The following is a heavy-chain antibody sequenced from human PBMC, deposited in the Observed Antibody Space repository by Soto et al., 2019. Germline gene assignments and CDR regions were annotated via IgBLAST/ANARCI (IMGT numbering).Heavy chain of an antibody. CDR2: IYWDDDK. Sequence: SGPTLVNPTQTLTLTCTFSGFSLSTSGVGVGWIRQPPGKALEWLALIYWDDDKRYSPSLKSRLTITKDTAKNQVDLTMNNMDPVDTATYCCAHINPVFSSGWDLPGFDPWGQGTLVTVSS. CDR1: GFSLSTSGVG. CDR3: AHINPVFSSGWDLPGFDP. D-gene: IGHD6-25*01. J-gene: IGHJ5*02. V-gene: IGHV2-5*02.